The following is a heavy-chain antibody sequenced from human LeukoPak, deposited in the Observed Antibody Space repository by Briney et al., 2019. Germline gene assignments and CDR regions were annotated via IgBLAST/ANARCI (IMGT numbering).Heavy chain of an antibody. J-gene: IGHJ6*03. CDR3: AKDMGVRFYYYYMDV. V-gene: IGHV3-43D*03. D-gene: IGHD3-16*02. CDR2: ISWDGGST. CDR1: GFTFDDYA. Sequence: GGSLRLSCAASGFTFDDYAMHWVRQAPGKGLEWVSLISWDGGSTYYADSVKGRFTISRDNSKNSLYLQMNSLRAEDTALYYCAKDMGVRFYYYYMDVWGKGTTVTVSS.